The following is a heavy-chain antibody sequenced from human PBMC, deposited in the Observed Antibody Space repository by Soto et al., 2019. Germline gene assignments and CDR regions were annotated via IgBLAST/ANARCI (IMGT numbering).Heavy chain of an antibody. J-gene: IGHJ4*02. D-gene: IGHD3-22*01. CDR1: GFTFSSYA. CDR3: ARDPYYYDSSGYFGY. V-gene: IGHV3-30-3*01. Sequence: QVQLVESGGGVVQPGRSLRLSCAASGFTFSSYAMHWVRQAPGKELEWVAVISYDGSNKYYADSVKGRFTISRDNSKNTLYLQMNSLRAEDTAVYYCARDPYYYDSSGYFGYWGQGTLVTVSS. CDR2: ISYDGSNK.